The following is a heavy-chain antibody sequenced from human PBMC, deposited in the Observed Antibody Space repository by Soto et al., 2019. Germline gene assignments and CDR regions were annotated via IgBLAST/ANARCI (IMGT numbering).Heavy chain of an antibody. CDR2: IYYSGST. CDR1: GDSITSSSHY. J-gene: IGHJ4*02. Sequence: SETLSLTCTVSGDSITSSSHYWGWIRQPPGKGLESIANIYYSGSTYYNPSLKSRVTISVDTSKNQFSLKLSSVTAADTAVYYCARHTPAISISDHWGQGTLVTVSS. CDR3: ARHTPAISISDH. D-gene: IGHD2-15*01. V-gene: IGHV4-39*01.